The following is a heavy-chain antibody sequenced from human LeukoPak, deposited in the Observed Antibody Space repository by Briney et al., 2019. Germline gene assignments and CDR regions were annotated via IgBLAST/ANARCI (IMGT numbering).Heavy chain of an antibody. Sequence: GGSLRLSCAASGFTFSSYWMSWVRQAPGKGLEWVANIKQDGSEKYYVDSVKGRFTIPRDNAKNSLYLQMNSLRAEDTAVYYCARDRPLYSSSWYDYWGQGTLVTVSS. D-gene: IGHD6-13*01. J-gene: IGHJ4*02. CDR3: ARDRPLYSSSWYDY. CDR2: IKQDGSEK. V-gene: IGHV3-7*01. CDR1: GFTFSSYW.